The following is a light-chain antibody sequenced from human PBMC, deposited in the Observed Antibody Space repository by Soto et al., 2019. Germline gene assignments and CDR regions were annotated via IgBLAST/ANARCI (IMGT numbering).Light chain of an antibody. V-gene: IGKV1-16*02. Sequence: DIQMTQSPSSLSASVGDRVTITGRASQGISNYLAWSQQKPGKAPKSLIYDASSLRSGVPSKFSGSGFGTEFTLTISSLQPEDFATYYCKQYSTYPITFGQGTRLEIK. CDR3: KQYSTYPIT. CDR2: DAS. CDR1: QGISNY. J-gene: IGKJ5*01.